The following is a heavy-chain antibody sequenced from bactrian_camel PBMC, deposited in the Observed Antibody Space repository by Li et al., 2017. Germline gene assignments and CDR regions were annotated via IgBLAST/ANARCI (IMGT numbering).Heavy chain of an antibody. J-gene: IGHJ4*01. Sequence: VQLVESGGGSVQARGSLTLTCVASGFFFSGHAISWIRQAPGKGLEWVSAISRMGETTWYADSVKGRFTISPGNATNTVSLQMNGLKPEDTAMYYCAADRMACLRPSVQLAAYNFWGQGTQVTVS. CDR3: AADRMACLRPSVQLAAYNF. CDR2: ISRMGETT. V-gene: IGHV3S40*01. CDR1: GFFFSGHA.